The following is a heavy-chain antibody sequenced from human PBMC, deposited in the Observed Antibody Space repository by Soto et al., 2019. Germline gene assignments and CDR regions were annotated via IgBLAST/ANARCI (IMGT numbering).Heavy chain of an antibody. CDR3: ATDFDYELDY. Sequence: ASVKVPRKVSGYTLTELSMHWVRQAPGKGLEWMGGFDPEDGETIYAQKFQGRVTMTEDTSTDTAYMELSSLRSDDTAVYYCATDFDYELDYWGQGTLVTVSS. D-gene: IGHD3-22*01. V-gene: IGHV1-24*01. CDR2: FDPEDGET. CDR1: GYTLTELS. J-gene: IGHJ4*02.